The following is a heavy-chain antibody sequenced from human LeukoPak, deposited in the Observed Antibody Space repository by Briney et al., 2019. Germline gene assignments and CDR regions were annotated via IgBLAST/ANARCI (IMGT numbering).Heavy chain of an antibody. CDR1: GGSISSYY. J-gene: IGHJ6*02. Sequence: SETLSLTCTVSGGSISSYYWSWIRQPAGKGLEWIGRIYTSGSTNYNPSLKSRVTMSVDTSKNQLSLKLSSVTAADTAVYYCARDHNQLTGYGMDVWGQGTTVTVSS. V-gene: IGHV4-4*07. CDR3: ARDHNQLTGYGMDV. D-gene: IGHD3-9*01. CDR2: IYTSGST.